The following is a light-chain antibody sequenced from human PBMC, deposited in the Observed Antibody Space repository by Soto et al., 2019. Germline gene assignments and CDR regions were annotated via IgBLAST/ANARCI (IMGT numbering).Light chain of an antibody. CDR1: QSLSGRY. J-gene: IGKJ5*01. Sequence: VWTPSPVTLSLSPLHGPTLSCRASQSLSGRYLAWYQQNPGQAPRLLIYDASNRATGIPDRFSGGGSGTDFTLTISSLEPEDFAVYYCQQRSNLPPTFGQGTRLEI. CDR3: QQRSNLPPT. V-gene: IGKV3D-20*02. CDR2: DAS.